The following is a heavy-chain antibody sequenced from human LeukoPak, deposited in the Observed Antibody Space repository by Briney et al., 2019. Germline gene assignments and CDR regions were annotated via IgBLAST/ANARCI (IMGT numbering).Heavy chain of an antibody. CDR2: SSCSCGTT. Sequence: QTGGSLRLSCAASGFTFSSYALTWVRQAPGKGLEWVSASSCSCGTTYYADAVKGRFTISRDNAKNSLFLQMDCLRAEDTAVYYCARGNTIIGMVHFDHWGQGTLVTVSS. V-gene: IGHV3-23*01. CDR1: GFTFSSYA. CDR3: ARGNTIIGMVHFDH. J-gene: IGHJ4*02. D-gene: IGHD3-9*01.